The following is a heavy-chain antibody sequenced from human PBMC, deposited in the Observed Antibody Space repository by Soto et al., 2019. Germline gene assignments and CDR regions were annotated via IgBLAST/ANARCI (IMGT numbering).Heavy chain of an antibody. V-gene: IGHV4-4*02. CDR3: ARVSRPLWFGQFTGVDSDYMDV. Sequence: QVQLQESGPGLVKPSGTLSLTCAVSSGSISSSNWWRWVRQTPGKGLEWIGEVYHSGSTKYNPALKNRVTISVYKSKIQVSRKLSSETATETAVYYCARVSRPLWFGQFTGVDSDYMDVWGKGTMVTVSS. D-gene: IGHD3-10*01. J-gene: IGHJ6*03. CDR1: SGSISSSNW. CDR2: VYHSGST.